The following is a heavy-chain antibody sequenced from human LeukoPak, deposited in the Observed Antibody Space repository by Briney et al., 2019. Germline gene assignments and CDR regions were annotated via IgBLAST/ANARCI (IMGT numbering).Heavy chain of an antibody. CDR1: GGSISSGDYY. J-gene: IGHJ2*01. V-gene: IGHV4-30-4*01. CDR3: AREGDRDWYFDL. D-gene: IGHD2-21*02. Sequence: SQTLSLTCTVSGGSISSGDYYWSWISQPPGKGLEWIGYIYYSGSTYYNPSLKSRVTISVDTSKNQFSLKLSSVTAADTAVCYCAREGDRDWYFDLWGRGTLVTVSS. CDR2: IYYSGST.